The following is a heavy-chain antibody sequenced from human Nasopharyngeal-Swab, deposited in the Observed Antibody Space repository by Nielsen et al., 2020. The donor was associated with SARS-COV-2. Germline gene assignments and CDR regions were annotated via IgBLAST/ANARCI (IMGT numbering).Heavy chain of an antibody. J-gene: IGHJ6*02. CDR1: GGSISGYY. CDR2: IYYSGST. V-gene: IGHV4-59*01. D-gene: IGHD6-19*01. CDR3: ARGSGSYYYAMDV. Sequence: SETLSLTCTVSGGSISGYYWSWIRQPPGKGLEWIGYIYYSGSTNYNPSLKSRVTISVDTSKTQFSLNLNSVTAADTAVYYCARGSGSYYYAMDVWGQGITVTVSS.